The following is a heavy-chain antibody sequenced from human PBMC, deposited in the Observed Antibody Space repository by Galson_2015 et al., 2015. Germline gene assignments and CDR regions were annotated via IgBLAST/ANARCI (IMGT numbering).Heavy chain of an antibody. CDR2: ISSSSSYI. Sequence: SLRLSCAASGFTFSSYRMNWVRQAPGKGLEWVSSISSSSSYIYYAGSVKGRFTISRDNAKNSLYLQMNSLRAEDTAVYYCARDSVVLSWFDPWGQGTLVTVSS. J-gene: IGHJ5*02. CDR1: GFTFSSYR. D-gene: IGHD2-21*01. CDR3: ARDSVVLSWFDP. V-gene: IGHV3-21*01.